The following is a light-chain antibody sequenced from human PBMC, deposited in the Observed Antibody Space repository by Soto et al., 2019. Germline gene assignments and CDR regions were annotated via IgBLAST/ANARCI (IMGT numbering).Light chain of an antibody. J-gene: IGKJ1*01. CDR3: LQYGASSWT. V-gene: IGKV3-20*01. CDR2: GAS. Sequence: EIVLTQSPGTLSLSPGESVTLSCRASQSVSSSYLARYQQKPAQAPRLLIYGASSRATGIPDRVRGSGSGTDFTLTISRLEPEDFAVYYCLQYGASSWTFGQGTKVDIK. CDR1: QSVSSSY.